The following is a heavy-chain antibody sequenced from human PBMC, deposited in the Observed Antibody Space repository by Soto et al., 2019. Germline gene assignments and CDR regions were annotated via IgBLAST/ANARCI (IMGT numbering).Heavy chain of an antibody. Sequence: QITLEESGPTLVKPTQTLPLTCSFSGFSLATSGVGVGWIRQPPGQALEWLAIVYWDDDKKYSPSLASRLTVTWDTSKYQVDLTAPNMDPADPGTYFFAHRPVCRLTICYGMDFVDHWGRGILVTVTS. V-gene: IGHV2-5*02. D-gene: IGHD2-2*01. J-gene: IGHJ4*02. CDR3: AHRPVCRLTICYGMDFVDH. CDR1: GFSLATSGVG. CDR2: VYWDDDK.